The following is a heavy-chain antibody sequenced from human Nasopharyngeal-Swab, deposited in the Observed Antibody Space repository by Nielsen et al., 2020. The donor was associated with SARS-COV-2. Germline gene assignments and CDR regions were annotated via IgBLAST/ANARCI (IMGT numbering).Heavy chain of an antibody. CDR2: IGAYNGNT. V-gene: IGHV1-18*01. Sequence: ASVKVSCKASGYIFTSYDISWVRQARGQGLEGMGWIGAYNGNTNYAQKFQDRVTMTTDTSTRTVYMELRSLRSDDTAVYYCARHGVAEDYWGQGTLVTVSS. CDR3: ARHGVAEDY. J-gene: IGHJ4*02. CDR1: GYIFTSYD. D-gene: IGHD3-3*01.